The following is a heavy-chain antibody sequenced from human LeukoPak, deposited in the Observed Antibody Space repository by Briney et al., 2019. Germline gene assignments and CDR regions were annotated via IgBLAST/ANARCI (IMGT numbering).Heavy chain of an antibody. CDR1: GFTFSSYA. CDR3: AKDSLLWGDLRYFDY. Sequence: GGSLRLSCAASGFTFSSYAMSWVRQAPGKGLEWVSAISGSGGSTCYADSVKGRFTISRDNSKNTLYLQMNSLRAEDTAVYYCAKDSLLWGDLRYFDYWGQGTLVTVSS. J-gene: IGHJ4*02. D-gene: IGHD2-21*01. V-gene: IGHV3-23*01. CDR2: ISGSGGST.